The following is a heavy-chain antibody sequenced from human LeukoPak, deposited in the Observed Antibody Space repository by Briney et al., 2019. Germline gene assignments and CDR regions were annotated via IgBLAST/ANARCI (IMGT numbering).Heavy chain of an antibody. J-gene: IGHJ4*02. CDR3: TMLMGRAQKFDH. CDR1: GFTFRDHY. Sequence: GGSLRLSCAASGFTFRDHYMDWVRQAPGKGLEWLGRSKNKVNSFTTEYAASVKGRFSISRDDSKNSLNLQMNSLKTEDTAMYYCTMLMGRAQKFDHWGQGTLLTVSS. D-gene: IGHD3-16*01. CDR2: SKNKVNSFTT. V-gene: IGHV3-72*01.